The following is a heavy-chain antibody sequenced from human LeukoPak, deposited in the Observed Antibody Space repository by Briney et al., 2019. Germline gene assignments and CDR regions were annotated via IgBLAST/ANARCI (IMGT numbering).Heavy chain of an antibody. D-gene: IGHD5-18*01. V-gene: IGHV3-7*03. CDR3: ARGGVYTAMAPSYFDY. CDR1: GFTFSSRDW. CDR2: IKQDGSEK. J-gene: IGHJ4*02. Sequence: PGGSLRLSCVASGFTFSSRDWMTWVRQAPGKGLEWVANIKQDGSEKNYVDSVKGRFTISRDNAKNSLYLQMNSLRAEDTALYYCARGGVYTAMAPSYFDYWGQGTLVTVSS.